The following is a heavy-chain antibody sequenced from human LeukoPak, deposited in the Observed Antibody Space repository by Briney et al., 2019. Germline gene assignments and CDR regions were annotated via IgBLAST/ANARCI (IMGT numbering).Heavy chain of an antibody. CDR3: ARAPCEIGGYYPEYFRH. D-gene: IGHD3-22*01. J-gene: IGHJ1*01. Sequence: GGSLRLSCAASGFTFSSYWMHWVRQAPGKGLVWVSRIKGDGNTNYADSVKGRFTISRDNAKNTVSLQMNSLRAEDTGVYYCARAPCEIGGYYPEYFRHWGQGTLVTVSS. CDR1: GFTFSSYW. CDR2: IKGDGNT. V-gene: IGHV3-74*01.